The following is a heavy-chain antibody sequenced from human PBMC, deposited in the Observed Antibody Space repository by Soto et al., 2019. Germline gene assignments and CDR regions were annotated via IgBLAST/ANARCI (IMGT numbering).Heavy chain of an antibody. J-gene: IGHJ3*02. D-gene: IGHD3-10*01. CDR2: IYSGGST. CDR1: GFTVSSNY. Sequence: EVQLVESGGGLVQPGGSLGLSCAASGFTVSSNYMSWVRQAPGKGLEWVSVIYSGGSTYYADSVKGRFTISRDNSKNTLYLQMNSLRAEDTAVYYCAREYYYGSGSYYRPDAFDIWGQGTMVTVSS. CDR3: AREYYYGSGSYYRPDAFDI. V-gene: IGHV3-66*01.